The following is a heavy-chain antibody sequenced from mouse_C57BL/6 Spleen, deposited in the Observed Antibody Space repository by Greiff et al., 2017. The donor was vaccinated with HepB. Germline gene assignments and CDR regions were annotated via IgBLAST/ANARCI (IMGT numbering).Heavy chain of an antibody. CDR3: ATLYRNYFDY. Sequence: EVQLQQSGPVLVKPGASVKMSCKASGYTFTDYYMNWVKQSHGKSLEWIGVINPYNGGTSYNQKFKGKATLTVDKSSSTAYMELNSLTSEDSAVYYCATLYRNYFDYWGQGTTLTVSS. CDR2: INPYNGGT. J-gene: IGHJ2*01. CDR1: GYTFTDYY. V-gene: IGHV1-19*01. D-gene: IGHD2-14*01.